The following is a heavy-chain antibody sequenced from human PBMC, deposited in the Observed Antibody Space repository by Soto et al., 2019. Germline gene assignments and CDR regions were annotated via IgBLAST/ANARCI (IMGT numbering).Heavy chain of an antibody. Sequence: EVQVLESGGGLGQPGGSLRLSCAASGFTFSNYAMAWVRQAPGKGLEWVSSISGCGDRTYYADSVKGRFTISRDNSKNTLSLQMNRLRAEDTGLYYCARGPYSDSSEWFDPWGQGTLVTVSS. V-gene: IGHV3-23*01. CDR3: ARGPYSDSSEWFDP. D-gene: IGHD6-6*01. CDR1: GFTFSNYA. J-gene: IGHJ5*02. CDR2: ISGCGDRT.